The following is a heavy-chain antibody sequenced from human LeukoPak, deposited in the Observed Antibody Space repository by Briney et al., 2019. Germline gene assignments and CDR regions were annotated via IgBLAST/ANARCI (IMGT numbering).Heavy chain of an antibody. J-gene: IGHJ3*02. CDR2: INPNSGGT. D-gene: IGHD6-19*01. CDR3: ARGPRLDSSGWYYGAFDI. Sequence: ASVTVSCKASGYTFTGYYMRWVRQAPGQGLEWMGRINPNSGGTNYAQKFQGRVTMTRDTSISTAYMELSRLRSDDTAVYYCARGPRLDSSGWYYGAFDIWGQGTMVTVSS. CDR1: GYTFTGYY. V-gene: IGHV1-2*06.